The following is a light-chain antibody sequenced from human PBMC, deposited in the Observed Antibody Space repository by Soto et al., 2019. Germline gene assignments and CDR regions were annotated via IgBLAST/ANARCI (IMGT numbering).Light chain of an antibody. CDR1: QGVTSW. V-gene: IGKV1-12*01. Sequence: IQMTQSPSSVSASVGDRVTISCRATQGVTSWLAWYQHKPGKAPKLLIYAASTLHSGVPSRVSGSGSGTEFTLTSSSLQPEDFATYYCQQANSFPITFGQGTRLEI. CDR3: QQANSFPIT. CDR2: AAS. J-gene: IGKJ5*01.